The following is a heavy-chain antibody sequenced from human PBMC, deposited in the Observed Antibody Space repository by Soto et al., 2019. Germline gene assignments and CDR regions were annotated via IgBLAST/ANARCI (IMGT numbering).Heavy chain of an antibody. CDR1: GYTFFTYD. V-gene: IGHV1-18*01. CDR3: PRHPAPTASKRGYDP. J-gene: IGHJ5*02. CDR2: ISTYSGDT. Sequence: QVHLVQSGVEVKTPGASVKVSCQASGYTFFTYDISWERQAPGQALEWMGWISTYSGDTKYAQKFQGRVTMTTDNSTITAYLTRRTLGLYDTTKYCSPRHPAPTASKRGYDPWGQGTLVTVSS. D-gene: IGHD3-3*01.